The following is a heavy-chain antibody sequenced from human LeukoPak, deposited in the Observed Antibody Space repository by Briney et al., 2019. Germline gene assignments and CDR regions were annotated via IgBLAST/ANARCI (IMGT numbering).Heavy chain of an antibody. J-gene: IGHJ4*02. Sequence: VASVKVSCKASGYTFTGYYMHWVRQAPGQGLEWMGWINPNSGGTNYAQKFQGRVTMTRDTSISTAYMELNRLRSDDTAVYYCARGRGYSYGEDLDYWGQGTLVTVSS. CDR2: INPNSGGT. D-gene: IGHD5-18*01. CDR3: ARGRGYSYGEDLDY. CDR1: GYTFTGYY. V-gene: IGHV1-2*02.